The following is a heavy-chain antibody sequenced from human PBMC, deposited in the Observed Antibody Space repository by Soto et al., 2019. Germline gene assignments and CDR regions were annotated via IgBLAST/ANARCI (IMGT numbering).Heavy chain of an antibody. V-gene: IGHV4-4*03. CDR2: IYHSGST. J-gene: IGHJ3*02. D-gene: IGHD3-10*01. CDR1: SGSISSSNC. CDR3: VGRYYGSGSYAGWNAFDI. Sequence: PETLYLTCAVSSGSISSSNCWSWVRQPPGKDLEWIGEIYHSGSTNYNPSLKSRVTISVDKSKNQFSLKLSSVTAADTAVYYCVGRYYGSGSYAGWNAFDIWGQGTMVTVSS.